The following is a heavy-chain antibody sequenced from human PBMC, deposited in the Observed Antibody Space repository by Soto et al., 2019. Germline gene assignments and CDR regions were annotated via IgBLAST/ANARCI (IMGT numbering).Heavy chain of an antibody. Sequence: GGSLRLSCAASGFTFSSYSMNWFCQAPGKGLEWVSSISSSSSYIYYADSVKGRFTISRDNAKNSLYLQMNSLRTEDTAVYYCARDRFFDYWGQGTLVTVSS. V-gene: IGHV3-21*01. CDR2: ISSSSSYI. CDR3: ARDRFFDY. D-gene: IGHD3-3*01. CDR1: GFTFSSYS. J-gene: IGHJ4*02.